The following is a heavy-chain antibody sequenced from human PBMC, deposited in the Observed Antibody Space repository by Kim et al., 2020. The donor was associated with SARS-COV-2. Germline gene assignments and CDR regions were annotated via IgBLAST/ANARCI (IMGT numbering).Heavy chain of an antibody. V-gene: IGHV3-7*04. D-gene: IGHD4-17*01. CDR3: ARVYGDYDYYFDY. J-gene: IGHJ4*02. Sequence: YVAPVKGRLTLSRDNANNSLYLQMNSLRAEETAVYYCARVYGDYDYYFDYWGQGTLVTVS.